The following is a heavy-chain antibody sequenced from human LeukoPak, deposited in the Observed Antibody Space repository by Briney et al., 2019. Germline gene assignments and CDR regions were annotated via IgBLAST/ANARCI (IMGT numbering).Heavy chain of an antibody. Sequence: SETLSLTCSVSGDSISLSFYYWGWIRQPPGKGLEWIGSVYYSGTTSYNPSLKSRVTISVDMSKNHFSLRLRSVTAADTAMYYCARGTLYRGWSYYLDFWGQGSQVTVSS. D-gene: IGHD6-19*01. CDR1: GDSISLSFYY. J-gene: IGHJ4*02. CDR2: VYYSGTT. CDR3: ARGTLYRGWSYYLDF. V-gene: IGHV4-39*07.